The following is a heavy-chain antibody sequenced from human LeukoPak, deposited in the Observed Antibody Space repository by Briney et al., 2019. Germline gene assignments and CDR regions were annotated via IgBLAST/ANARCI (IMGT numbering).Heavy chain of an antibody. CDR3: ARKEQWLVFRFDP. CDR1: GGSFSGYY. J-gene: IGHJ5*02. CDR2: INHSGST. V-gene: IGHV4-34*01. D-gene: IGHD6-19*01. Sequence: PSETLSLTCAVYGGSFSGYYWSWIRQPPGKGLEWIGEINHSGSTNYNPSLKSRVTISVDTSKNQFSLKLSSVTAADTAVYYCARKEQWLVFRFDPWGQGTLVTVSS.